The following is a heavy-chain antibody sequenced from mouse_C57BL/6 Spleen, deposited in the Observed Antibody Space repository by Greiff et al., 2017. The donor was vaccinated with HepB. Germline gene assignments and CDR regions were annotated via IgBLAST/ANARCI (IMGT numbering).Heavy chain of an antibody. CDR2: ISDGGSYT. J-gene: IGHJ3*01. CDR3: ASSGDYGSSFAY. CDR1: GFTFSSYA. D-gene: IGHD1-1*01. Sequence: EVQGVESGGGLVKPGGSLKLSCAASGFTFSSYAMSWVRQTPEKRLEWVATISDGGSYTYYPDNVKGRFTISRDNAKNNLYLQMSHLKSEDTAMYYCASSGDYGSSFAYGGQGTLVTVSA. V-gene: IGHV5-4*01.